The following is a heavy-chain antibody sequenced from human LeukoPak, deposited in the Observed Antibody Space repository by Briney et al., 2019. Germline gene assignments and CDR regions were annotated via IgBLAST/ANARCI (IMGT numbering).Heavy chain of an antibody. V-gene: IGHV1-69*06. CDR2: IIPIFGTA. Sequence: ASVKVSCKASGGTFSSYAISWVRQAPGQGLEWXGGIIPIFGTANYAQKFQGRVTITADKPTSTAYMELSSLRSEDTAVYYCATSSGSYLGWFDPWGQGTLVTVSS. D-gene: IGHD3-10*01. CDR3: ATSSGSYLGWFDP. J-gene: IGHJ5*02. CDR1: GGTFSSYA.